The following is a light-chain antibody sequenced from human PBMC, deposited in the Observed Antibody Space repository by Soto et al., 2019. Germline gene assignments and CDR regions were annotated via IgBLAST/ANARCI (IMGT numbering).Light chain of an antibody. CDR2: AAS. CDR3: QQSYSTPRT. V-gene: IGKV1-39*01. Sequence: DIQMTRSPSSLSASVVDRVTITCRASQSISSYLNWYQQKPGKVPKLLIYAASSLQSGVPSRFSGSGSGTDFTLTISSLQPEDFATYYCQQSYSTPRTFGQGTKVDIK. J-gene: IGKJ1*01. CDR1: QSISSY.